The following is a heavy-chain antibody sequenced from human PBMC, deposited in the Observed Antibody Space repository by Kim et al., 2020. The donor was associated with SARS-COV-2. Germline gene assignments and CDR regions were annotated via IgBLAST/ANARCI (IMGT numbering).Heavy chain of an antibody. CDR2: IYPGDSDT. Sequence: GESLKISCKGSGYSFTSYWIGWVRQMPGKGLEWMGIIYPGDSDTRYSPSFQGQVTISADKSISTAYLQWSSLKASDTAMYYCSRHPTRGRIAAAVHNWFDPWGQGTLVTVSS. CDR1: GYSFTSYW. J-gene: IGHJ5*02. CDR3: SRHPTRGRIAAAVHNWFDP. V-gene: IGHV5-51*01. D-gene: IGHD6-13*01.